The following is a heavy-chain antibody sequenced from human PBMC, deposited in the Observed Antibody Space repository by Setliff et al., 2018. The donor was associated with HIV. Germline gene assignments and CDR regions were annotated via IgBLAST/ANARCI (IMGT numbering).Heavy chain of an antibody. CDR1: GFTLSDYE. Sequence: GGSLRLSCVGSGFTLSDYEMNWVRQAPGKGLEWVSHIRGSGDTKYYADSVKGRFTIFRDNAKKSRYLQMNSLRAEDTAVYFCARDGGSYYVEGSYFDFWGQGSPVTVSS. J-gene: IGHJ4*02. CDR2: IRGSGDTK. CDR3: ARDGGSYYVEGSYFDF. V-gene: IGHV3-48*03. D-gene: IGHD1-26*01.